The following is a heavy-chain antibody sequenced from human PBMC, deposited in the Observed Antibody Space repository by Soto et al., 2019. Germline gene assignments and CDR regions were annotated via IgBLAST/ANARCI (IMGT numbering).Heavy chain of an antibody. J-gene: IGHJ4*02. Sequence: GGSLRLSCAASGFTFSSYAMTWVRQAPGKGLEWVSSISGSGSSTYYADSVKGRFTISRDNSRNTVYLQMNSLRAEDTAVYYCAKDGGVAARRGVDYWGQGTLVTVSS. V-gene: IGHV3-23*01. CDR2: ISGSGSST. CDR3: AKDGGVAARRGVDY. D-gene: IGHD6-6*01. CDR1: GFTFSSYA.